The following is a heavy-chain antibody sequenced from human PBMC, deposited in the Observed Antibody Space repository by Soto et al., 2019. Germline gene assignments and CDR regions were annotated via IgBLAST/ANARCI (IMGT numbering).Heavy chain of an antibody. Sequence: AGESLKISCKGSGYSFTSYWIGWVRQMPGKGLEWMGIIYPGDSDTRYSPSFQGQVTISADKSISTAYLQWSSLKASDTAVYYCARSVRSDFDRIDDFWGQGTLVTVSS. J-gene: IGHJ4*02. D-gene: IGHD2-21*02. CDR1: GYSFTSYW. CDR2: IYPGDSDT. V-gene: IGHV5-51*01. CDR3: ARSVRSDFDRIDDF.